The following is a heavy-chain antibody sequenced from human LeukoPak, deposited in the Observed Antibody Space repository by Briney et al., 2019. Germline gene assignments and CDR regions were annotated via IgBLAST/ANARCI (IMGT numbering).Heavy chain of an antibody. CDR3: ARGEAGTAISPRYYFDY. CDR2: IYYSGST. V-gene: IGHV4-39*06. D-gene: IGHD5-18*01. CDR1: GGSSSRSSYY. J-gene: IGHJ4*02. Sequence: PSETLSLTCTVSGGSSSRSSYYWGWIRQPPGKGLEWIGSIYYSGSTYYNPSLKSRVTISVDTSKNHFLELSSVTAADTAVYYCARGEAGTAISPRYYFDYWGQGTLVTVAS.